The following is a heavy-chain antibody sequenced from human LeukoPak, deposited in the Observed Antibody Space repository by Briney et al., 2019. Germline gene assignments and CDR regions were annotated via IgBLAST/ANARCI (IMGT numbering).Heavy chain of an antibody. CDR3: VRGSSSSWYV. D-gene: IGHD6-13*01. V-gene: IGHV1-18*01. CDR2: ISPHNGNT. CDR1: GYTFTSYD. Sequence: ASGKVSCKASGYTFTSYDISWVRQAPRQGLEWMGWISPHNGNTNYAQKLQGRVTMTTDTSTSTAYMELRSLRSDDTAVYYCVRGSSSSWYVWGQGTLVTVSS. J-gene: IGHJ4*02.